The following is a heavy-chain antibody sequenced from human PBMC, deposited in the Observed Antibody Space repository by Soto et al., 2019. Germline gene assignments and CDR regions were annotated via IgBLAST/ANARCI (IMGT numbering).Heavy chain of an antibody. Sequence: KASGYSFTSYGISWVRQAPGQGLEWMGWISGYNGHTKYAQKFQGRVTMTTDTSTSTVYMDLRSLRSDDTAVYYCAREGEMPYYYYGLDVWGQGTTVTVSS. D-gene: IGHD3-16*01. CDR2: ISGYNGHT. CDR3: AREGEMPYYYYGLDV. J-gene: IGHJ6*02. V-gene: IGHV1-18*01. CDR1: GYSFTSYG.